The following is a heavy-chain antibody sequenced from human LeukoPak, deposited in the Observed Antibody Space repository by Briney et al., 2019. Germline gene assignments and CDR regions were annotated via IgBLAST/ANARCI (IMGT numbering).Heavy chain of an antibody. CDR3: ARGATQDWYFDL. CDR2: ISSSGTTR. V-gene: IGHV3-11*04. CDR1: GFTFSNYW. J-gene: IGHJ2*01. Sequence: GGSLRLSCAASGFTFSNYWMHWVRQVPGKGLEWVSYISSSGTTRYYADSVKGRFTVSWDNPKNSLYLQMNSLRAEDTAVYYCARGATQDWYFDLWGRGTLVTVSS.